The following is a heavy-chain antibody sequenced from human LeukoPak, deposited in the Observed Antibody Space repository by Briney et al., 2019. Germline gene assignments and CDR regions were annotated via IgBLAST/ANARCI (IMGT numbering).Heavy chain of an antibody. Sequence: GASVKVSCKASGYTFTNYYIHWVRQAPGQGLEWMGVISPNGASTTYAQKLQGRVTVTRDTSTSTVYMELSSLRSEDTVMYYCARDPRNRNDGFYYYMDVWGQGTTVTVSS. CDR3: ARDPRNRNDGFYYYMDV. V-gene: IGHV1-46*03. J-gene: IGHJ6*03. CDR2: ISPNGAST. CDR1: GYTFTNYY. D-gene: IGHD1-1*01.